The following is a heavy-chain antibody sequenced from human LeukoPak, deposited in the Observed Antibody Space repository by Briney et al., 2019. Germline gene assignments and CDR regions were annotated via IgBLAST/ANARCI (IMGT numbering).Heavy chain of an antibody. CDR1: GFTFSSYE. J-gene: IGHJ4*02. CDR3: ARGLASGYRDDY. CDR2: ISSSGSTI. D-gene: IGHD3-3*01. V-gene: IGHV3-48*03. Sequence: GGSLRHSCAAFGFTFSSYEMNWVRQAPGKGLEWVSYISSSGSTIYNADSVKGRFTISRDNAKNSLYLQMNSLRADDTALYSSARGLASGYRDDYWGQGTLVTVSS.